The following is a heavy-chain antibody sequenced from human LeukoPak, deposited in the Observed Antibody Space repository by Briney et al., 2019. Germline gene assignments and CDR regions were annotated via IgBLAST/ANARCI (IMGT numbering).Heavy chain of an antibody. D-gene: IGHD4-17*01. J-gene: IGHJ6*02. CDR3: ARDMRRLSYYYYGMDV. V-gene: IGHV1-2*02. Sequence: ASVKVSCKASGYTFTGYYMHWVRQAPGQGLEWMGWLNPNSGGTNYAQKFQGRVTMTRDTSISTAYMELSRLRSDDTAVYYCARDMRRLSYYYYGMDVWGQGTTVTVSS. CDR1: GYTFTGYY. CDR2: LNPNSGGT.